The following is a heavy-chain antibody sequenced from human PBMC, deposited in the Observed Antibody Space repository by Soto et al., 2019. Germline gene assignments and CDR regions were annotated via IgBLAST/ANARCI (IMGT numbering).Heavy chain of an antibody. D-gene: IGHD4-4*01. CDR3: ARGGLDYSNYGYFDY. Sequence: GGSLRLSCAASGFTFSGYSMNWVRQAPGKGLEWVSYISSSSSTIYYADSVKGRFTISRDNAKNSLYLQMNSLRAEDTAVYYCARGGLDYSNYGYFDYWGQGTLVTVSS. CDR1: GFTFSGYS. V-gene: IGHV3-48*01. CDR2: ISSSSSTI. J-gene: IGHJ4*02.